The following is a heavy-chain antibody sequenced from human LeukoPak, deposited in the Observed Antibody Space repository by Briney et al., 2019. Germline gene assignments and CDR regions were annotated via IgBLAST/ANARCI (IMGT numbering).Heavy chain of an antibody. CDR1: GGSVSSGSYY. CDR3: ARAIYSSGYYWFDP. V-gene: IGHV4-61*01. J-gene: IGHJ5*02. Sequence: SETLSLTCTVSGGSVSSGSYYWSWIRQPPGTGLEWIGYIYYSGSTNYNPSLKSRVTISVGTSKNQFSLKLSSVTAADTAAYYCARAIYSSGYYWFDPWGQGTLVTVSS. CDR2: IYYSGST. D-gene: IGHD6-19*01.